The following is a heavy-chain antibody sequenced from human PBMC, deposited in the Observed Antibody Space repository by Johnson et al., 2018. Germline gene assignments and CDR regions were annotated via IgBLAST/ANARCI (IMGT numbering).Heavy chain of an antibody. CDR3: ARGYCSSTSCDYFGLDV. Sequence: QVQLVESGGGLVKPGGSLRVSCAASGFRFSDYYMAWLRQAPGKGLEYVSYITNSGSPTFYGASVRGRFPVSRDNHKNSVYLQMNSMRDEATAVYYCARGYCSSTSCDYFGLDVWGRGTTVTVS. CDR1: GFRFSDYY. J-gene: IGHJ6*02. V-gene: IGHV3-11*01. D-gene: IGHD2-2*01. CDR2: ITNSGSPT.